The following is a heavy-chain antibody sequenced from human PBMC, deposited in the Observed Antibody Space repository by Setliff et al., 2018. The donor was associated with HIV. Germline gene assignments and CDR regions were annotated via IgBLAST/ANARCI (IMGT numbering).Heavy chain of an antibody. J-gene: IGHJ2*01. V-gene: IGHV4-4*09. CDR3: ARPSAGGGYNYWYFDL. CDR1: GGSFTTYY. Sequence: PSETLSLTCTVSGGSFTTYYWSWLRQPPGKELEWIGYFYTSGSTNYNPSLKSRVTISIDTSKNQFSLKLSSVTAADTAVYYCARPSAGGGYNYWYFDLWGRGTLVTVSS. D-gene: IGHD5-12*01. CDR2: FYTSGST.